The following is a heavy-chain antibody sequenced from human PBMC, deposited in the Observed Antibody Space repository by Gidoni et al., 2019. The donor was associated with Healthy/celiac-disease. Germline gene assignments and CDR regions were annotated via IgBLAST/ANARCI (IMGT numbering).Heavy chain of an antibody. D-gene: IGHD2-15*01. CDR3: AKDLKAAFDAFDI. J-gene: IGHJ3*02. V-gene: IGHV3-9*01. CDR1: GFTFDDYA. CDR2: ISWNSGSI. Sequence: EVQLVESGGGLVQPGRSLRLSCAASGFTFDDYAMHWVRQAPGKGLEWVSGISWNSGSIGYADSVKGRFTISRDNANNSLYLQMNSLRAEDTALYYCAKDLKAAFDAFDIWGQGTMVTVSS.